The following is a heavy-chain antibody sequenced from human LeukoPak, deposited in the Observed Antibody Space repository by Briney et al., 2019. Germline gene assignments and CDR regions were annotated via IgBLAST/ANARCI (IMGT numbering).Heavy chain of an antibody. CDR2: IYYSGTT. V-gene: IGHV4-59*01. CDR3: ARGGRWEHFDY. Sequence: PSETLSLTCTVSGGYISTYYWSWIRLPPGKGLEWIGYIYYSGTTTYNPSLRSRVTMSVDTSKNQSSLKLRSVTAADTAVYYCARGGRWEHFDYWGQGTLVTVSS. CDR1: GGYISTYY. D-gene: IGHD1-1*01. J-gene: IGHJ4*02.